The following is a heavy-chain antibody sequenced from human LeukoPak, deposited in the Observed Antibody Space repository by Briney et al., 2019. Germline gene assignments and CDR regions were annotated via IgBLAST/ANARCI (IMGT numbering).Heavy chain of an antibody. CDR1: GGSISSGGYS. J-gene: IGHJ4*02. CDR2: IYHSGST. Sequence: SQSLSLTCAVSGGSISSGGYSWSWIRQPPGKGLEWIGYIYHSGSTYYNPSLKSRVTISVDSSKNQFSLKLSSVTAADTAVYYCARGNPYSYGYNYWGQGTLVTVSS. D-gene: IGHD5-18*01. V-gene: IGHV4-30-2*01. CDR3: ARGNPYSYGYNY.